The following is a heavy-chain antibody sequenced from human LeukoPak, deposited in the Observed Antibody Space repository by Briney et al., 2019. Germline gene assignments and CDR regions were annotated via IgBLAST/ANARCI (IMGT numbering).Heavy chain of an antibody. CDR2: INTNTGNP. CDR1: GYTFTSYA. D-gene: IGHD5-12*01. V-gene: IGHV7-4-1*02. Sequence: ASVKVSCKASGYTFTSYAMNWVRQAPGQGLEWMGWINTNTGNPTYAQGFTGRFVFSLDTSVSTAYLQISSLKAEDTAVYYCARDLSVSGYDTDGMDVWGQGTTVTVSS. CDR3: ARDLSVSGYDTDGMDV. J-gene: IGHJ6*02.